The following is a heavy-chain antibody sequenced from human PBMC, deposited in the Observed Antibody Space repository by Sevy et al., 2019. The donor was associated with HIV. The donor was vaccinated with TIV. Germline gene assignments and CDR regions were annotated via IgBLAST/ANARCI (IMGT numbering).Heavy chain of an antibody. CDR2: ISGSGGST. J-gene: IGHJ4*02. CDR3: ARGTNYYGSGSYPY. D-gene: IGHD3-10*01. V-gene: IGHV3-23*01. CDR1: GFTFSSYA. Sequence: GGSLRLSCAASGFTFSSYAMSWVRQAPGKGLEWVSAISGSGGSTYYADSVKGRFTISRDNSKNTLYLQMNSLRAEDTAVYYCARGTNYYGSGSYPYWGQRTLVTVSS.